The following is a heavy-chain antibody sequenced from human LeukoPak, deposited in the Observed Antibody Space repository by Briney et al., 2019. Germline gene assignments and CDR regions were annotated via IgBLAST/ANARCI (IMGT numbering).Heavy chain of an antibody. CDR3: ARDLEAVAAYFDY. J-gene: IGHJ4*02. CDR1: GFTFRDYY. D-gene: IGHD6-19*01. Sequence: GGSLRLSCAASGFTFRDYYMSWIRQAPGKGLAWVSYISSSGSTIYYADSVKGRFTISRDNAKNSLYLQMNSLRAEDTAVYYCARDLEAVAAYFDYWGQGTLVTVSS. CDR2: ISSSGSTI. V-gene: IGHV3-11*01.